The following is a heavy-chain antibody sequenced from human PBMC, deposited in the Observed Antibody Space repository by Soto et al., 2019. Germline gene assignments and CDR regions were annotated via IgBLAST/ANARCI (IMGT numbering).Heavy chain of an antibody. J-gene: IGHJ3*02. Sequence: SQTLSLTCAISGDSVSSNGAAWNWIRQSPSSGLEWLGRTYYRSKWYNDYAVSVKSRITINPDTSKNQFSLQLNSVTPEDTAVYYCAAEGYSSSSAAFDIWGQGTMVTVS. CDR2: TYYRSKWYN. D-gene: IGHD6-6*01. V-gene: IGHV6-1*01. CDR3: AAEGYSSSSAAFDI. CDR1: GDSVSSNGAA.